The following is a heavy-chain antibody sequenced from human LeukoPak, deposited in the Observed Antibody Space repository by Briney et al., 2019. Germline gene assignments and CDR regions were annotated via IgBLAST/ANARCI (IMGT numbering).Heavy chain of an antibody. D-gene: IGHD6-19*01. J-gene: IGHJ4*02. Sequence: ASVKVSCKASGYTFTSNYMHWVRQAPGQGPEWMGVISPSGGSTTYAQKFQGRVTMTDDTSTDTAYMELSSLRSEDTAVYYCATIIVVADGFDYWGQGTLVTVSS. CDR1: GYTFTSNY. V-gene: IGHV1-46*01. CDR2: ISPSGGST. CDR3: ATIIVVADGFDY.